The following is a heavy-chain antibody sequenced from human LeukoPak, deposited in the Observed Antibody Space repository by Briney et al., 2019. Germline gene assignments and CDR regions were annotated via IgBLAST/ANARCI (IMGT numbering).Heavy chain of an antibody. CDR3: AKESYSSGWYNRYGYYFDY. CDR1: GFTFSRHG. J-gene: IGHJ4*02. CDR2: IGDTGRAK. Sequence: PGGSLRLSCAASGFTFSRHGMHWVRQAPGKGLEWVAVIGDTGRAKYYADSVEGRFTASRDNSKNTLYLQMNSLRAEDTAIYYCAKESYSSGWYNRYGYYFDYWGQGTLVTVSS. V-gene: IGHV3-30*18. D-gene: IGHD6-19*01.